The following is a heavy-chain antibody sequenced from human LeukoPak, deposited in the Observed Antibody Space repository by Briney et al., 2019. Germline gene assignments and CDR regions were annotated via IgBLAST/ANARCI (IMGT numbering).Heavy chain of an antibody. Sequence: TGGSLRLSCAASGFIFSSYAMSWVRQAPGKGLEWVSTTSGSGGSTYYADSVKGRFTISRDNAKNSMYLQMNSLRAEDTAVYYCARDRIKSGSYYFDYWGQGTLVTVSS. D-gene: IGHD1-26*01. CDR3: ARDRIKSGSYYFDY. CDR2: TSGSGGST. J-gene: IGHJ4*02. CDR1: GFIFSSYA. V-gene: IGHV3-23*01.